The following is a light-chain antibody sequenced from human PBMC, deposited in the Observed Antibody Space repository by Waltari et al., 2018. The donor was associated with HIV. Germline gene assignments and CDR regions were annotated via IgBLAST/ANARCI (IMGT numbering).Light chain of an antibody. CDR3: QVWDSTTVL. CDR1: RVQRSF. V-gene: IGLV3-9*01. Sequence: SLELTQPLSVSVAPGQTATIVCGGPRVQRSFVHWYQQKPGQSPVLVISRDNVRPSGIPERFSGSNSGNTATLTIRDAQDGDEADYFCQVWDSTTVLFGGGTKLTVL. CDR2: RDN. J-gene: IGLJ2*01.